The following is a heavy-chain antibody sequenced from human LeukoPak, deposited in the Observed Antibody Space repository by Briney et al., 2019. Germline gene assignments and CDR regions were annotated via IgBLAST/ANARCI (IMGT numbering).Heavy chain of an antibody. Sequence: SKTLSLTCTVSGGSIGSSSYYWGWIRQPPGKGLEWIGSIYYSGSTYYDPSLKSRVTISVDTSKNQFSLKLSSVTAADTAVYYCARLTIYASGEDSWGQGTLVTVSS. CDR2: IYYSGST. V-gene: IGHV4-39*01. J-gene: IGHJ4*02. D-gene: IGHD2/OR15-2a*01. CDR3: ARLTIYASGEDS. CDR1: GGSIGSSSYY.